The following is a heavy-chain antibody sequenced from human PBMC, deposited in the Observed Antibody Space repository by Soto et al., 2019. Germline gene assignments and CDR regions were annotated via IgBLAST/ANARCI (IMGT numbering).Heavy chain of an antibody. CDR1: GYTFTNYA. D-gene: IGHD6-13*01. CDR3: ARDLAAAGAFDC. Sequence: QVQLVQSGAEVKKPGASVKFSCKASGYTFTNYAFSWVRQAPGQGLGWMGWISAYNGNTNYPQKLQGRVTMTTDTSTRTAYMELRSLRSYDTAVYYCARDLAAAGAFDCWGQGTLVTVSS. J-gene: IGHJ4*02. V-gene: IGHV1-18*01. CDR2: ISAYNGNT.